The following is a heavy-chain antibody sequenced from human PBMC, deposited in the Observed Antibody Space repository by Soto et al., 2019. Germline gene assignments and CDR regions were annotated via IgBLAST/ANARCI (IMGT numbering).Heavy chain of an antibody. CDR3: ARDSGDTAMVH. J-gene: IGHJ4*02. D-gene: IGHD5-18*01. Sequence: SETLCLTCGVYGGSFSGFYWTWIRQPPGTGLEWIGYIYYSGSTNHNPSLKSRVTISVDTSKNQFSLKLSSVTAADTAVYYCARDSGDTAMVHWGQGTLVTVSS. CDR2: IYYSGST. V-gene: IGHV4-59*01. CDR1: GGSFSGFY.